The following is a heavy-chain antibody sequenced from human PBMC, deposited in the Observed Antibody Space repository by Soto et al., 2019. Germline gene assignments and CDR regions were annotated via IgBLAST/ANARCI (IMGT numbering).Heavy chain of an antibody. Sequence: GGSLRLSCAASGFTFSSYSMNWVRQAPGKGLEWVSSISSSSSYIYYADSVKGRFTISRDNAKNSLYLQMNSLRAEDTAVYYCARSYYSAGTIPNWFDPWGQGTLVTVSS. CDR1: GFTFSSYS. D-gene: IGHD2-15*01. CDR2: ISSSSSYI. J-gene: IGHJ5*02. V-gene: IGHV3-21*01. CDR3: ARSYYSAGTIPNWFDP.